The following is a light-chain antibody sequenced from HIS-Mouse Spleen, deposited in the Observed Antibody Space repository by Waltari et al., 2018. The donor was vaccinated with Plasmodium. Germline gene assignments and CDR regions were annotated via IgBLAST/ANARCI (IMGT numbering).Light chain of an antibody. CDR3: SSYTSSSTLV. J-gene: IGLJ2*01. CDR2: DVS. Sequence: QSALTQPASVSGSPGQSITISCTGTRCDVGGYNYVSWYQQHPGKAPKLMIYDVSNRPSGVSNRFSGSKSGNTASLTISGLQAEDEADYYCSSYTSSSTLVFGGGTKLTVL. CDR1: RCDVGGYNY. V-gene: IGLV2-14*03.